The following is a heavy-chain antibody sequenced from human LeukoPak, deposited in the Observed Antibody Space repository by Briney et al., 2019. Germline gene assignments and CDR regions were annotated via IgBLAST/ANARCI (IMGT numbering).Heavy chain of an antibody. CDR2: IFYSGST. J-gene: IGHJ4*02. V-gene: IGHV4-59*06. Sequence: PSETLSLTCTVSGGSISSYYWSWIRQLPGKGLEWIGYIFYSGSTYYNPSLKSRVSISVDTSKNQFSLKLNSVTAADTAVYYCASRSPPGETGYFDYWGQGTLVTVSS. CDR1: GGSISSYY. D-gene: IGHD2-21*01. CDR3: ASRSPPGETGYFDY.